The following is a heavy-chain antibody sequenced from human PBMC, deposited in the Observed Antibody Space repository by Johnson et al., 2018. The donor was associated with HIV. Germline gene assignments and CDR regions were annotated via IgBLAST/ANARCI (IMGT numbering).Heavy chain of an antibody. CDR3: ARAVGAGGI. CDR1: GFTFSSYA. V-gene: IGHV3-30-3*01. J-gene: IGHJ3*02. CDR2: ISYDGSNK. Sequence: QVHLVESGGGLVQPGGSLRLSCAASGFTFSSYAMHWVRQAPGKGLEWVAVISYDGSNKYYADSVKGRFTISRDNSKNTLYLQMNSLRAEDTAVYYCARAVGAGGIWGQGTMVTVSS. D-gene: IGHD1-26*01.